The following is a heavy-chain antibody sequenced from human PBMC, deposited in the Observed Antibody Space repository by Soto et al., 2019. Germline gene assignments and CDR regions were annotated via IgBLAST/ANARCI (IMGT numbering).Heavy chain of an antibody. D-gene: IGHD3-3*01. CDR1: GGSISSSSYY. CDR2: IYYSGST. V-gene: IGHV4-39*01. J-gene: IGHJ6*03. Sequence: SETLSLTCTVSGGSISSSSYYWGWIHQPPGKGLEWIGSIYYSGSTYYNPSLKSRVTISVDTSKNQFSLKLSSVTAADTAVYYCATIFGVVDFVGNYYMDVWGKGTTVTVSS. CDR3: ATIFGVVDFVGNYYMDV.